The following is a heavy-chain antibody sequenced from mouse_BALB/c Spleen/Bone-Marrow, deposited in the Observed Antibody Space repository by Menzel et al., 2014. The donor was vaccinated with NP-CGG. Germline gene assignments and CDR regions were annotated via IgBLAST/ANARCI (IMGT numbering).Heavy chain of an antibody. J-gene: IGHJ4*01. CDR2: ISSGSSTI. V-gene: IGHV5-17*02. Sequence: EVMLVESGGGLVQPGGSRKLSCAASGITFRNFGMHWVRQAPEKGLEWVAYISSGSSTIYYADTLKGRFTIFRDNPKNTLFLQMTSLRSEDTAMYYCARIGRARGYAMDYWGQGTSVTVSS. CDR3: ARIGRARGYAMDY. D-gene: IGHD3-3*01. CDR1: GITFRNFG.